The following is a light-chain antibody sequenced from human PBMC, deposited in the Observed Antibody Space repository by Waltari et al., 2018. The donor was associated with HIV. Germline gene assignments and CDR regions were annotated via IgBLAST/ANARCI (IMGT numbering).Light chain of an antibody. Sequence: QPVLTQPPSASGTPGQRVTLPCSGRSSNIENDNVSWYQQFPGAAPKLLIYKDTQRPSGVPDRFTGSKSGTSASLAIGGLRSEDEADYYCVGWDSRLRGYVFGTGTKVTVL. V-gene: IGLV1-47*01. J-gene: IGLJ1*01. CDR3: VGWDSRLRGYV. CDR2: KDT. CDR1: SSNIENDN.